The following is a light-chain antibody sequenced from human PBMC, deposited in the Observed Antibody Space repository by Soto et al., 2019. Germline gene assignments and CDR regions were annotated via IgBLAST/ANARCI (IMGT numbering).Light chain of an antibody. CDR2: DVS. J-gene: IGLJ1*01. CDR1: SSDVGGYNY. Sequence: QSVLTQPASVSGSPGQSITISCTGTSSDVGGYNYVSWYQQHPGKAPKLMIYDVSNRPSGDSNRFSGSKSGNTASLTISGLQAEDEADYYCSSYTSSSTPWVFGTGTKVTVL. CDR3: SSYTSSSTPWV. V-gene: IGLV2-14*01.